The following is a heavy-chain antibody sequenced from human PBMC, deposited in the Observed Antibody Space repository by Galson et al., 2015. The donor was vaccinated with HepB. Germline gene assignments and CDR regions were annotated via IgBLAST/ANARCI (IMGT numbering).Heavy chain of an antibody. Sequence: SCKASGYTFTSYYMHWVRQAPGQGLEWMGIINPSGGSTSYAQKFQGRVTMTRDTSTSTVYMELSSLRSEDTAVYYCARYCSSTSCRGKYYYYGMDVWGQGTTVTVSS. V-gene: IGHV1-46*01. CDR2: INPSGGST. CDR3: ARYCSSTSCRGKYYYYGMDV. J-gene: IGHJ6*02. D-gene: IGHD2-2*01. CDR1: GYTFTSYY.